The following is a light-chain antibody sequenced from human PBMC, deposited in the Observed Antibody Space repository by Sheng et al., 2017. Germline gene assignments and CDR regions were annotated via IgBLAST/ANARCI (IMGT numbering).Light chain of an antibody. V-gene: IGLV2-11*01. Sequence: QSALTQPRSVSGSPGQSVTISCTGTSSDVGGYNYVSWYQQHPGKAPKLMIYDVSKRPSGVPDRFSGSKSGNTASLTISGLQADDETDYYCCSYAGGPYVFGTGTQVIVL. J-gene: IGLJ1*01. CDR3: CSYAGGPYV. CDR1: SSDVGGYNY. CDR2: DVS.